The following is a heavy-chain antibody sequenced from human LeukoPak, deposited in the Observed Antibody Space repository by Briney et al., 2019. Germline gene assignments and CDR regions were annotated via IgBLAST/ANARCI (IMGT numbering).Heavy chain of an antibody. V-gene: IGHV4-38-2*02. CDR1: GYSISSGYY. Sequence: SETLSLTCTVSGYSISSGYYWSWIRQPPGKGLEWIGEINHSGSTNYNPSLKSRVTISVDTSKNQFSLKLSSVTAADTAVYYCAWYYYDSSGSDTGSDAFDIWGQGTMVTVSS. J-gene: IGHJ3*02. D-gene: IGHD3-22*01. CDR2: INHSGST. CDR3: AWYYYDSSGSDTGSDAFDI.